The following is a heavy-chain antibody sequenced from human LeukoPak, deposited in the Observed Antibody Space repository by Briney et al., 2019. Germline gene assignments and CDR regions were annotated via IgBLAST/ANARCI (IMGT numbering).Heavy chain of an antibody. Sequence: GGSLRLSCTASGFALGDYAVSWFRQPPGKGLEWVGFVRSRAFGETTDYAASVKGRFIISRDDSKTIAYLQMNSLKTEDTAVYYCSRGRSTTLDYWGQGTQVTVSS. CDR2: VRSRAFGETT. J-gene: IGHJ4*02. CDR3: SRGRSTTLDY. V-gene: IGHV3-49*03. D-gene: IGHD1-7*01. CDR1: GFALGDYA.